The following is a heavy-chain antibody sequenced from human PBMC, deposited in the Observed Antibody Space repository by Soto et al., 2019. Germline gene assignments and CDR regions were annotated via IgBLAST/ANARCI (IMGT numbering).Heavy chain of an antibody. CDR2: IWYNGNNR. D-gene: IGHD2-2*01. CDR1: RFSFSRNG. J-gene: IGHJ6*03. Sequence: QVQLVESGGGVVQPGRSLRLSCAASRFSFSRNGMHWVRQAPGKGLEWVAVIWYNGNNRYYAESVKGRFTISRDNSKDTLYLEMSGLRVEDTAVYYCARDPAPAARFFYHMDVWGKGTMVTVSS. V-gene: IGHV3-33*01. CDR3: ARDPAPAARFFYHMDV.